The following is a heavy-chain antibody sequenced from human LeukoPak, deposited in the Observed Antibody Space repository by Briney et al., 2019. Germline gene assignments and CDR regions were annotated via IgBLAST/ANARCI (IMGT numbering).Heavy chain of an antibody. V-gene: IGHV4-59*08. J-gene: IGHJ3*02. CDR1: GGSISSYY. Sequence: SETLSLTCTVFGGSISSYYWSWIRQPPGKGLEWIGYIYYSGSTNYNPSLKSRVTISVDTSKNQFSLKLSSVTAADTAVYYCARRYRIAVAGNDAFDIWGQGTMVTVSS. CDR3: ARRYRIAVAGNDAFDI. D-gene: IGHD6-19*01. CDR2: IYYSGST.